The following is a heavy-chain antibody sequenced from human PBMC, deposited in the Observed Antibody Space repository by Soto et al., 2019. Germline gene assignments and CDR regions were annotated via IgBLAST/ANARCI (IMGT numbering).Heavy chain of an antibody. CDR3: ARRAVVAVTGSLDNWLDP. J-gene: IGHJ5*02. CDR1: VGSITSYN. D-gene: IGHD2-21*01. V-gene: IGHV4-59*01. Sequence: SETLSLPCTVSVGSITSYNWNWLRQPPGKALEWIGNVYNSGSTNYNPSLKSRVTISVDTSKNQFSLKVNSVTAADTAVYYCARRAVVAVTGSLDNWLDPWGQGILVTVSS. CDR2: VYNSGST.